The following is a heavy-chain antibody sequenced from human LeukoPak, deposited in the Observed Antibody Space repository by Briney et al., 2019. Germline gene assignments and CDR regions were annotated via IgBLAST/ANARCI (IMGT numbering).Heavy chain of an antibody. CDR2: MNPNSGNT. D-gene: IGHD2-21*02. Sequence: ASVKVSCKASGYTFTSYYMHWVRQAPGQGLEWMGWMNPNSGNTGYAQKFQGRVTITRNTSISTAYMELSSLRSEDTAVYYCARGVAYCGGDCYPWYYYYYYMDVWGKGTTVTVSS. CDR1: GYTFTSYY. CDR3: ARGVAYCGGDCYPWYYYYYYMDV. V-gene: IGHV1-8*03. J-gene: IGHJ6*03.